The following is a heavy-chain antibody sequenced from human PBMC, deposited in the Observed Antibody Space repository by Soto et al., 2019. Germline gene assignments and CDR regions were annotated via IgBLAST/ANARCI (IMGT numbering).Heavy chain of an antibody. Sequence: PGGSLRLSCAASELPFSGYSMHLVRKAPGKGLEWVSSISSSSSYIYYADSVKGRFTISRDNAKNSLYLQMNSLRAEDTAVYYCARGATVAYCGGDCYSEYIFDYWGQGTLGTAPQ. V-gene: IGHV3-21*01. CDR3: ARGATVAYCGGDCYSEYIFDY. D-gene: IGHD2-21*02. CDR1: ELPFSGYS. CDR2: ISSSSSYI. J-gene: IGHJ4*02.